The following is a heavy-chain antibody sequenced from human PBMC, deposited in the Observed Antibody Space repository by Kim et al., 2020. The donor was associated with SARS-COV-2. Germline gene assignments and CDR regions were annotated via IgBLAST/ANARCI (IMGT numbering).Heavy chain of an antibody. V-gene: IGHV4-59*08. D-gene: IGHD2-15*01. J-gene: IGHJ4*02. Sequence: LKSRVTISVDTSKNQFSLKLSSVTAADTAVYYCARQYCSGGSCYLGFVDYWGQGTLVTVSS. CDR3: ARQYCSGGSCYLGFVDY.